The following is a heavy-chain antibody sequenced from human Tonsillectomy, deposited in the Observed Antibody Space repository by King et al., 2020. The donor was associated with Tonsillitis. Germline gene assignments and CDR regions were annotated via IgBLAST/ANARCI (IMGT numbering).Heavy chain of an antibody. CDR2: IYYIGNT. Sequence: VQLQESGPGLVKPSQTLSLTCAVSGGSISSGGYSWSWIRQPPGKGLEWIGYIYYIGNTYYNPSLKSRVSISVDTSKNQFSLKLSSVTAADAAVYYCASGGTHCSGGACYSTAVTWFDPWGQGTLVTVSS. J-gene: IGHJ5*02. V-gene: IGHV4-30-4*07. CDR3: ASGGTHCSGGACYSTAVTWFDP. CDR1: GGSISSGGYS. D-gene: IGHD2-15*01.